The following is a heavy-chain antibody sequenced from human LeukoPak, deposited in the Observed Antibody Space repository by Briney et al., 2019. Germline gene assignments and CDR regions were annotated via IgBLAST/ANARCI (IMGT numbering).Heavy chain of an antibody. D-gene: IGHD3-10*01. CDR1: GFTFSDYY. Sequence: GGSLRLSCAASGFTFSDYYMSWIRQAPGKGLEWVSYISNSGGATNYGDSVRGRFTISRDNSKNSQYLEMNSLRAEDTAIYFCARESYYGSGTYFNFDSWGQGILVTVSS. V-gene: IGHV3-11*01. CDR3: ARESYYGSGTYFNFDS. J-gene: IGHJ4*02. CDR2: ISNSGGAT.